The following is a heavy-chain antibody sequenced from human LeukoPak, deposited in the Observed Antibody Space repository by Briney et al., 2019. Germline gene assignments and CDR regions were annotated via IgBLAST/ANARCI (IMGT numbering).Heavy chain of an antibody. CDR1: GYTFTSYY. V-gene: IGHV1-46*01. CDR3: ARSGVEIFGVDLNWFDP. D-gene: IGHD3-3*01. J-gene: IGHJ5*02. CDR2: INPSGGSA. Sequence: WASVKVSCKASGYTFTSYYMHWVRQAPGQGLEWMGIINPSGGSASYAQKFQGRVTMTRDTSTSTVYMELSSLRSEDTAVYYCARSGVEIFGVDLNWFDPWGQGTLVTVSS.